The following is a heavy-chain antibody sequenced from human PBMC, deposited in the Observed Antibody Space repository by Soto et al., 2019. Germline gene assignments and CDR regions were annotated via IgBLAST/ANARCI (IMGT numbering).Heavy chain of an antibody. CDR2: ISSSSNTI. D-gene: IGHD4-17*01. J-gene: IGHJ4*02. Sequence: GGSLRLSCAASGFTFSSYSMNWVRQAPGKGLEWVSYISSSSNTIYYADSVKGRFTISRDNAKNSLYLQMNSLRAEDTAVYYCARGDYGDYVTTFDYWGQGTLVTVSS. CDR3: ARGDYGDYVTTFDY. CDR1: GFTFSSYS. V-gene: IGHV3-48*01.